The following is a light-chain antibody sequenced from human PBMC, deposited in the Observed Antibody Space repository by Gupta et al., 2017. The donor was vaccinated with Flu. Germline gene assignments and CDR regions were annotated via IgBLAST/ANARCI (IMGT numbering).Light chain of an antibody. CDR1: QSVSGSY. J-gene: IGKJ1*01. V-gene: IGKV3-20*01. CDR2: GAS. CDR3: QVDCTSQA. Sequence: EIVLTHSPGTLSLSPGERATLSCRASQSVSGSYLGWYQQKPGQAPRLLIYGASSRASGSPDRFSGSGSVKEFTLTGSRREDEDYAVYYWQVDCTSQAFGQGTKVEIK.